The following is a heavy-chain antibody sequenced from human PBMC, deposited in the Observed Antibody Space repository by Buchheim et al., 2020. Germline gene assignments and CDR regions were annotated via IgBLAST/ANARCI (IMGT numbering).Heavy chain of an antibody. CDR2: IRGGSSTI. J-gene: IGHJ3*02. CDR1: GFTSSTYS. CDR3: VRDHLHAFDI. Sequence: EVQLVESGGGLVQPGGSLRLSCAASGFTSSTYSMNWVRQAPGKGLEWLSYIRGGSSTITYADSVQGRFNISRDDAKNSLSLQMNSLRVEDTAIYYCVRDHLHAFDIWGQGT. V-gene: IGHV3-48*01.